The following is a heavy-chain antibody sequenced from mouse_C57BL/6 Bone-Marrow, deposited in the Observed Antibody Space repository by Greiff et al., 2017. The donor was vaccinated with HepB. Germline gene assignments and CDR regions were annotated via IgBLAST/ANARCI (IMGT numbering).Heavy chain of an antibody. CDR3: ARRGNDSMDY. CDR2: ISNLAYSI. Sequence: EVMLVESGGGLVQPGGSLKLSCAASGFTFSDYGMAWVRQAPRKGPEWVAFISNLAYSIYYADTVTGRFTISRENAKNTLYLEMSSLRSEDTAMYYCARRGNDSMDYWGQGTSVTVSS. V-gene: IGHV5-15*04. D-gene: IGHD2-4*01. J-gene: IGHJ4*01. CDR1: GFTFSDYG.